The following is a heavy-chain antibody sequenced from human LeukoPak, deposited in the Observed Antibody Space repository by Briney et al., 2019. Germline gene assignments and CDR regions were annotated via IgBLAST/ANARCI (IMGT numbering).Heavy chain of an antibody. CDR3: ARDAIEGLGLFDY. CDR1: GYTFTSYD. D-gene: IGHD1-26*01. V-gene: IGHV1-8*03. Sequence: GASVKVSCKASGYTFTSYDINWVRQATGQGLEWMGWMNPNSGNTGYAQKFQGRVTITRNTSISTAYMELSSLRSEDTAVYYCARDAIEGLGLFDYWGQGTLVTVSS. CDR2: MNPNSGNT. J-gene: IGHJ4*02.